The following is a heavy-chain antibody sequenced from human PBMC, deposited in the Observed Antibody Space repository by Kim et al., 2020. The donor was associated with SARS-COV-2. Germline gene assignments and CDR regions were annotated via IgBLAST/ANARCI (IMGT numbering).Heavy chain of an antibody. D-gene: IGHD1-26*01. CDR2: A. Sequence: ANYAQKFQGRVTITADESTSTAYMELSSLRSEDTAVYYCARGRYSGSYPNWGQGTLVTVSS. J-gene: IGHJ4*02. CDR3: ARGRYSGSYPN. V-gene: IGHV1-69*01.